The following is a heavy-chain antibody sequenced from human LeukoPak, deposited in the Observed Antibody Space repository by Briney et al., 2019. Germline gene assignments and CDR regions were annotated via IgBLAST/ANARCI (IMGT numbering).Heavy chain of an antibody. D-gene: IGHD3-22*01. CDR2: ISGSGGST. Sequence: PGGSLRLSCAASGFTFSSYAMSWVRQAPGKGLEWVSAISGSGGSTYYADSVKGRFTISRDNSKNTLYLQTNSLRAEDTAVYYCAKEYTMIVVVITLDAFDIWGQGTMVTVSS. CDR3: AKEYTMIVVVITLDAFDI. J-gene: IGHJ3*02. CDR1: GFTFSSYA. V-gene: IGHV3-23*01.